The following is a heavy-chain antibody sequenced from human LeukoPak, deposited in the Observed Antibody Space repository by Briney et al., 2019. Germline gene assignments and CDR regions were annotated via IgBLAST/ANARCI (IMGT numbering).Heavy chain of an antibody. CDR1: GYTFTSYY. CDR2: INPSGGST. CDR3: ARDQAYSSGWLKSAYYYYGMDV. J-gene: IGHJ6*02. Sequence: GASVKVSCKASGYTFTSYYMHWVRQAPGQGLEWMGIINPSGGSTSYAQKFQGRVTMTRDTSTSTVYMELSSLRSEDTAVYYCARDQAYSSGWLKSAYYYYGMDVWGQGTTVTVSS. V-gene: IGHV1-46*01. D-gene: IGHD6-19*01.